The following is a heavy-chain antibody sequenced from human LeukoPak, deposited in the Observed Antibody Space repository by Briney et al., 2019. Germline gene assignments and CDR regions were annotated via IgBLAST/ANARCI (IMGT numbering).Heavy chain of an antibody. D-gene: IGHD3-16*01. CDR1: GGSISSYY. CDR2: IYYTGST. J-gene: IGHJ4*02. V-gene: IGHV4-59*01. CDR3: ARVGGGVTGSFEY. Sequence: SETLSLTCTVSGGSISSYYWSWIRQPPGKGLEGIGYIYYTGSTNYNPSLKSRVTISVDTSKNQLSLKLSSVTAADTAVYYCARVGGGVTGSFEYWGQGTLVTVSS.